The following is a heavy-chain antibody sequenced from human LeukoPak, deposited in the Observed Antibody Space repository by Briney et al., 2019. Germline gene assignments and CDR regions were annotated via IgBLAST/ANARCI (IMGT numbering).Heavy chain of an antibody. CDR3: TRGSSGRRDN. V-gene: IGHV1-8*01. Sequence: VASVKVSCKASGYTFTPCGINWVRQATGQGVTWMGWMNPNSGNTGYGQSFQGRITMTRDISIGTAYMELSNLTSEDTAIYYCTRGSSGRRDNWGQGTLVTVSA. J-gene: IGHJ4*02. CDR1: GYTFTPCG. CDR2: MNPNSGNT. D-gene: IGHD6-19*01.